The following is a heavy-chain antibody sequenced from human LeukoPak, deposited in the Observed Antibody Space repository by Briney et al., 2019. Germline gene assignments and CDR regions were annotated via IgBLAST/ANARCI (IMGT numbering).Heavy chain of an antibody. CDR3: ARGVRKPYGGNSGRSYYFDY. CDR2: INPNSGGT. J-gene: IGHJ4*02. D-gene: IGHD4-23*01. CDR1: GYTFTGYY. Sequence: ASVKVSRKASGYTFTGYYMHWVRQAPGQGLEWMGWINPNSGGTNYAQKFQGRVTMTRDTSISTAYMELSRLRSDDTAVYYCARGVRKPYGGNSGRSYYFDYWGQGTLVTVSS. V-gene: IGHV1-2*02.